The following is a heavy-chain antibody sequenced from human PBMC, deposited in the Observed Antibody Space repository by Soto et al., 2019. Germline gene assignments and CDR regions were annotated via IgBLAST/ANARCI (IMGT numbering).Heavy chain of an antibody. CDR3: AKALPSTVRRVIRPTLSMDV. CDR2: VSWNSDYI. D-gene: IGHD3-10*01. CDR1: GFRFDDYA. Sequence: PGGSLRLSCAASGFRFDDYAMHWVRQAPGKGLEWVSSVSWNSDYIAYGDSVKGRFTISRDNAKNSLYLQMNSLRPEDTALYYWAKALPSTVRRVIRPTLSMDVWGQGTTVTVSS. V-gene: IGHV3-9*01. J-gene: IGHJ6*02.